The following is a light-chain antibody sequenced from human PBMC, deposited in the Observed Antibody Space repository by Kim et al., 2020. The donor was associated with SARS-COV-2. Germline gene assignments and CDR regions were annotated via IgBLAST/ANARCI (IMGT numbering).Light chain of an antibody. CDR3: CSYAGTYTFWV. V-gene: IGLV2-11*01. J-gene: IGLJ3*02. CDR2: DVT. CDR1: SSDLGGYNY. Sequence: QSALTQPRSVSGSPGQSVTISCTGTSSDLGGYNYVSWYQHHPGKAPKLMIYDVTKRPSGVPDRFSGSKSGNTASLTISGLQAEDEADFYCCSYAGTYTFWVFGGGTQLTVL.